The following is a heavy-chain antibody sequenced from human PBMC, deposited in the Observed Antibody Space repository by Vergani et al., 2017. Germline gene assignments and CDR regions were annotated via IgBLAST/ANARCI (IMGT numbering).Heavy chain of an antibody. CDR2: IFYTGTS. CDR1: GTSISGSSDY. CDR3: ARQGPCSSTSCYNWFDP. Sequence: QLQLQESGPGLLKPSETLSLTCSVSGTSISGSSDYWGWIRQPPGKGLEWIGSIFYTGTSYYNPSLESRATNSVDTSKNQFSLKLSSVTAADTAVYYCARQGPCSSTSCYNWFDPWGQGTLVTVSS. J-gene: IGHJ5*02. V-gene: IGHV4-39*01. D-gene: IGHD2-2*01.